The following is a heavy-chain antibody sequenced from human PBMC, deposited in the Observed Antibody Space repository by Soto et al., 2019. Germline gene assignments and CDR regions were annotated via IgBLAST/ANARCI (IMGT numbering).Heavy chain of an antibody. D-gene: IGHD2-15*01. CDR3: AHRGGCSAASCFSNYFDA. V-gene: IGHV2-5*02. CDR1: GFSLTTSGVG. CDR2: VYWDGDE. Sequence: QITLKESGPALVRPTQALTLTCTFSGFSLTTSGVGVAWIRQPPGKALECLALVYWDGDERFNPSLRNRLTRTKDTSKNRVVLTMTNMDPVDTGTYYCAHRGGCSAASCFSNYFDAWGQGALVTVSS. J-gene: IGHJ5*02.